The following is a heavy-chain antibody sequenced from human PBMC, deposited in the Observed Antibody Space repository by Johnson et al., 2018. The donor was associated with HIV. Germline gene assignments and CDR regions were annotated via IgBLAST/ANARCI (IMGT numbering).Heavy chain of an antibody. CDR2: IWYDGSNK. D-gene: IGHD2-15*01. CDR1: GFTFSSYG. V-gene: IGHV3-33*01. J-gene: IGHJ3*02. Sequence: QVQLVESGGGVVQPGRSLRLSCAASGFTFSSYGMHWVRQAPGKGLEWVAVIWYDGSNKYYADSVKGRFTISRDNSKNTLYLQMNSLRAEDTAVYYCAMPLVGGSYWGGSAFDIWGQGTVVTVSS. CDR3: AMPLVGGSYWGGSAFDI.